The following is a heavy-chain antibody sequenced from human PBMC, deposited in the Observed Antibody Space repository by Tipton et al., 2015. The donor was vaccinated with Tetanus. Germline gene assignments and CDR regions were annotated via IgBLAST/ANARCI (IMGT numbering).Heavy chain of an antibody. CDR2: IDYVGTT. V-gene: IGHV4-59*01. Sequence: TLSHTCTVSVGSISTYHWNWIRQFPGKGLEWIGYIDYVGTTKYNPSLKSRVDLSVDTSKNQMSLKLSSVTSADKAVYYCARTSGYLFSSYWGQGTLVTVSS. D-gene: IGHD3-3*01. CDR3: ARTSGYLFSSY. CDR1: VGSISTYH. J-gene: IGHJ4*02.